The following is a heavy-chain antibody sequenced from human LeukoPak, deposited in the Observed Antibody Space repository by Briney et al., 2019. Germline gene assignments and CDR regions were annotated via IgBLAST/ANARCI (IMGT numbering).Heavy chain of an antibody. V-gene: IGHV1-69*13. CDR2: IIPIFGTA. CDR3: AIVYERSAIFGVGPFDY. D-gene: IGHD3-3*01. J-gene: IGHJ4*02. Sequence: SVKVSCKASGGTFSSYAISWVRQAPGQGLEWMGGIIPIFGTANYAQKFQGRVTITADESTSTAYMELSSLRSEDTAVYYCAIVYERSAIFGVGPFDYWGQGTLVTVSA. CDR1: GGTFSSYA.